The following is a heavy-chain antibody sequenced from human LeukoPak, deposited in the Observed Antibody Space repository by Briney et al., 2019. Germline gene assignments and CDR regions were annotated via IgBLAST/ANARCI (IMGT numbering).Heavy chain of an antibody. CDR2: ISGSSSST. J-gene: IGHJ4*02. Sequence: GGSLRLSCAASGFTFSSYAMSWVRQAPGKGLEWVSAISGSSSSTFYADSVKGRFTISRDNSKNTLYLQMNSLRAEDTAVYYCARDQDITIFGVATFDYWGQGTLVTVSS. V-gene: IGHV3-23*01. CDR3: ARDQDITIFGVATFDY. D-gene: IGHD3-3*01. CDR1: GFTFSSYA.